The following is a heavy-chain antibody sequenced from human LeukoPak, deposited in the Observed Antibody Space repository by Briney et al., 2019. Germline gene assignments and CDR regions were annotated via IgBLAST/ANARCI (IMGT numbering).Heavy chain of an antibody. D-gene: IGHD4/OR15-4a*01. J-gene: IGHJ2*01. CDR1: GGSISGHH. CDR3: ARAPPATSDL. V-gene: IGHV4-59*11. CDR2: IYYNGGT. Sequence: PSETLSLTCTVSGGSISGHHWSWIRQPPGKDLEWIGYIYYNGGTSYKPSLTSRLTISLDTSKNQFSLHLNAVPAADTVVYYCARAPPATSDLWGRGTLVTVAS.